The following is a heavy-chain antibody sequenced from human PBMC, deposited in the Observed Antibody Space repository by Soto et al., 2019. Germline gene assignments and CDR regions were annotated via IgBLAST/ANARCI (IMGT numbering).Heavy chain of an antibody. J-gene: IGHJ4*02. D-gene: IGHD3-16*01. CDR3: ARHPPYSAFDY. V-gene: IGHV4-59*08. CDR2: IYYSGNT. CDR1: GGSISSYY. Sequence: SETLSLTCPVSGGSISSYYWSWIRRPPGKGLEWIGYIYYSGNTNYNPSLKSRLTISVDTSKNQFSLKLSSVTAADTAVYYCARHPPYSAFDYWGQGTLVTAPQ.